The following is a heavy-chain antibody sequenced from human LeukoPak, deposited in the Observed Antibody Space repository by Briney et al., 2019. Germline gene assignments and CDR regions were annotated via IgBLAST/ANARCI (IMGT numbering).Heavy chain of an antibody. Sequence: GGSLRLSCAASGFTFSNHGMHWVRQAPGKGLEWVANIWYDGSQEYYTDTVKGRFTISRDISKNTLYLQMNSLRAEDTAVYYCARDLAAARLDFRGQGTLVTVSS. D-gene: IGHD6-6*01. CDR2: IWYDGSQE. J-gene: IGHJ4*02. CDR1: GFTFSNHG. CDR3: ARDLAAARLDF. V-gene: IGHV3-33*01.